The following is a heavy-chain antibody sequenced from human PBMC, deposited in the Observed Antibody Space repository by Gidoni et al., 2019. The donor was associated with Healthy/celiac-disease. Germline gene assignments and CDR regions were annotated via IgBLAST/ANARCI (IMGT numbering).Heavy chain of an antibody. CDR1: GGSFSGYY. CDR2: INHSVSP. CDR3: ARGGVIAAAGMDFDY. V-gene: IGHV4-34*01. D-gene: IGHD6-13*01. Sequence: QVQLQQWGAGLLKPSETLSLTCAVYGGSFSGYYWSWIRQPPGKGLEWIGEINHSVSPNYNPSLKSRVTISVDTSKTQFSLKLSSVTAADTAVYYCARGGVIAAAGMDFDYWGQGTLVTVSS. J-gene: IGHJ4*02.